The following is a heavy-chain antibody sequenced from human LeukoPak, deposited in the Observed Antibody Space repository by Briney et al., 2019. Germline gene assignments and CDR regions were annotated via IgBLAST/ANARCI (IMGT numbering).Heavy chain of an antibody. CDR3: ARDFGEMPNY. CDR1: GYTFTRYY. V-gene: IGHV1-46*01. CDR2: IDPSGGST. J-gene: IGHJ4*02. Sequence: GASVKVSCKASGYTFTRYYMHWVRQAPGQGLEWMGIIDPSGGSTSYAQKFRGGVTMTRDATTSTVYLELSSLRSEDTAVYYCARDFGEMPNYWGQGTLVTVSS. D-gene: IGHD5-24*01.